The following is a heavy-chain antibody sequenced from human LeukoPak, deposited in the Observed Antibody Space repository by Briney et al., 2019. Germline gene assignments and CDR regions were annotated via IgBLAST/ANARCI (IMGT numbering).Heavy chain of an antibody. CDR1: GFTYSSYW. V-gene: IGHV3-7*03. CDR3: AKDDRMLRGQFYYSYGMDV. Sequence: PGGSLRLSCAASGFTYSSYWMSWVRQAPGKGLEWVANIKQDGSEKYYVDSVKGRFTISRDNAKNSLYLQMNSLRAEDTAVYYCAKDDRMLRGQFYYSYGMDVWGKGTTVTVSS. J-gene: IGHJ6*04. CDR2: IKQDGSEK. D-gene: IGHD3-10*01.